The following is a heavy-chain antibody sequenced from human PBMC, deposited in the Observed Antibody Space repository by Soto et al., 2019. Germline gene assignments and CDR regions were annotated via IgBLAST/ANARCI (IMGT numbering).Heavy chain of an antibody. Sequence: GGSLRLSCVVSGFTLSSRWMHWVRQAPGKGLEWVANIKQDGSEKYYVDSVKGRFTISRDNAKNSLYLQMNSLRAEDTAVYYCAGYGSGSSFDYWGQGTLVTVSS. CDR2: IKQDGSEK. J-gene: IGHJ4*02. CDR3: AGYGSGSSFDY. D-gene: IGHD3-10*01. CDR1: GFTLSSRW. V-gene: IGHV3-7*01.